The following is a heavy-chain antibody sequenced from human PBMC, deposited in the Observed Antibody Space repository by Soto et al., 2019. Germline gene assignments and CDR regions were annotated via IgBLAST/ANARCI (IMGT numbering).Heavy chain of an antibody. CDR3: ATSSSSWYLGY. CDR2: ISYDGSNK. J-gene: IGHJ4*02. V-gene: IGHV3-30*03. Sequence: QVQLVESGGGVVQPGRSLRLSCAASGFTFSSYGMHWVRQAPGKGLEWVAVISYDGSNKYYADSVKGRFTISRDNSKNTLYLQMNSLRAEDTAVYYCATSSSSWYLGYWGQGTLVTVSS. CDR1: GFTFSSYG. D-gene: IGHD6-13*01.